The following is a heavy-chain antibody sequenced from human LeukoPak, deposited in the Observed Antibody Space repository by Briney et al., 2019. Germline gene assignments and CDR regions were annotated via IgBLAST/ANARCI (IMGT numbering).Heavy chain of an antibody. V-gene: IGHV3-15*01. Sequence: GGSLRLSCAASGFTFSNAWMSWVRQAPGKGLEWVGRIKSKGSGGTADFAAPVQGRFTISRDDSKSTLYLQMNSLKTEDTAVYYCATVKDTTSWAFDYWGQGTLVTVSS. CDR3: ATVKDTTSWAFDY. CDR2: IKSKGSGGTA. CDR1: GFTFSNAW. J-gene: IGHJ4*02. D-gene: IGHD2-15*01.